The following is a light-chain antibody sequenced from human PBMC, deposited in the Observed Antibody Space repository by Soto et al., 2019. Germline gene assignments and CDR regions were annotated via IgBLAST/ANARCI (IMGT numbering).Light chain of an antibody. CDR1: QDISVY. V-gene: IGKV1-27*01. J-gene: IGKJ5*01. CDR2: SAS. Sequence: DIQMTQSPSSLSASVGDRVTITCRASQDISVYLAWYQQKPGKVPKLLIYSASTLQSGVPSRFSGSGSGTDFTLTISSRQPQDVATYFCQKFITAPRTCGQGTRLEIK. CDR3: QKFITAPRT.